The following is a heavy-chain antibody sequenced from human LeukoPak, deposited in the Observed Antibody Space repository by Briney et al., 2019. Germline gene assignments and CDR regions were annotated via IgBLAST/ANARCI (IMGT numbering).Heavy chain of an antibody. Sequence: TGGSLRLSCAASGFTFSSYAMHWVRQAPGKGLEWVAFIRYDGSNKYYTDSVKGRFTISRDNSKNTLYLQMNSLRAEDTAVYYCARDEGSSENWNYAQYWGQGTLVTVSS. V-gene: IGHV3-30*02. CDR3: ARDEGSSENWNYAQY. CDR1: GFTFSSYA. J-gene: IGHJ4*02. D-gene: IGHD1-7*01. CDR2: IRYDGSNK.